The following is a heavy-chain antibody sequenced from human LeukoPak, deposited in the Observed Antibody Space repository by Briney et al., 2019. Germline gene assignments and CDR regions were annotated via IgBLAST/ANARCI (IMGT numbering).Heavy chain of an antibody. D-gene: IGHD3-3*01. CDR2: ISGSGGRT. J-gene: IGHJ4*02. Sequence: PGGSLRLSCVASGFTFSPYAMSWVRQAPGKGLEWVSAISGSGGRTFYADSVKGRFTISRDNSKNTLYLQMNSLRAEDTAVYYCARAVDFWSGYDDWGQGTLVTVSS. CDR1: GFTFSPYA. CDR3: ARAVDFWSGYDD. V-gene: IGHV3-23*01.